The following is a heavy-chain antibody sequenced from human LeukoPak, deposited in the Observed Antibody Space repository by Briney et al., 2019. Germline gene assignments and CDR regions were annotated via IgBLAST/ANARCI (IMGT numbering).Heavy chain of an antibody. CDR1: GFTFNSHG. J-gene: IGHJ4*02. CDR2: IRYDGSNK. V-gene: IGHV3-30*02. Sequence: PGGSLRLSCAASGFTFNSHGMHWVRQAPGKGLEWVAFIRYDGSNKYYADSVKGRFTISRDNSRNTLYLQMNSLRAEDTALYYCAKGFGGGATDAVYYWGQGTLVTVSS. CDR3: AKGFGGGATDAVYY. D-gene: IGHD1-26*01.